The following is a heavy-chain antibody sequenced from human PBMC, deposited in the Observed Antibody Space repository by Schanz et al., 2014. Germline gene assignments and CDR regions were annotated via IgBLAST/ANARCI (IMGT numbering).Heavy chain of an antibody. Sequence: QVHLVQSGAEVKKPGSSVKVSCKASGGTFSSDTFSWVRQAPGQGLEWMGRIVPIAGITNYAQRFQGRVTITADKSSDTAYMELSSLRSEDTAVYYCAREVDLYDMGWFDPWGQGTLVTVSS. CDR2: IVPIAGIT. J-gene: IGHJ5*02. CDR1: GGTFSSDT. D-gene: IGHD3-22*01. CDR3: AREVDLYDMGWFDP. V-gene: IGHV1-69*08.